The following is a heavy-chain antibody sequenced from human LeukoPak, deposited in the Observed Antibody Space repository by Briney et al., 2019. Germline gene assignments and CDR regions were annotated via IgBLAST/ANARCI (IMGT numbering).Heavy chain of an antibody. J-gene: IGHJ5*02. V-gene: IGHV3-7*01. CDR2: MNQDGSEK. Sequence: GGSLRLSCAASGFTFSSYWMGWVRQAPGKGLEWVANMNQDGSEKNYVDSVKGRFSISRDNAKNSLYLQMNSLRAEDTAVYYCVRGGYYYGAWGQGTLVTVSS. CDR3: VRGGYYYGA. D-gene: IGHD5-18*01. CDR1: GFTFSSYW.